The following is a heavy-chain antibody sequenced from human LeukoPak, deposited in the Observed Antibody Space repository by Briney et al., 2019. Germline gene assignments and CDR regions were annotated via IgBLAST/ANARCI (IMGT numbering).Heavy chain of an antibody. V-gene: IGHV1-69*04. CDR3: ARGSPSYDLWSGYGRDLGH. J-gene: IGHJ4*02. CDR1: GGTFSSYA. D-gene: IGHD3-3*01. Sequence: SVKVSCKASGGTFSSYAISWVRQAPGQGLEWMGRIIPILGIANYAQKFQGRVTITADKSTSTAYMELSRLRSDDTAVYYCARGSPSYDLWSGYGRDLGHWGPGTLVSVSS. CDR2: IIPILGIA.